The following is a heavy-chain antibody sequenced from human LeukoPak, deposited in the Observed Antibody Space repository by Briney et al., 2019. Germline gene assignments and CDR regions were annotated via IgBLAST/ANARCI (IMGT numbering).Heavy chain of an antibody. V-gene: IGHV4-59*01. CDR3: ARWGYGDYGLYYFDY. CDR1: GGSISSYY. CDR2: IYYSGST. J-gene: IGHJ4*02. D-gene: IGHD4-17*01. Sequence: PSETMSLTSTVSGGSISSYYWSWIRQPPGKGLEWIGYIYYSGSTNYNPSLKSRVTISVARSKKQFSLKLSSVTAADTAVYYCARWGYGDYGLYYFDYWGQGTLVTVSS.